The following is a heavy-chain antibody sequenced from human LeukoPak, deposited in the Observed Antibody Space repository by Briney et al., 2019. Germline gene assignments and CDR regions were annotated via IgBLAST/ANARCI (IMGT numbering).Heavy chain of an antibody. CDR1: GFALRSYS. CDR2: ISSTSAYI. J-gene: IGHJ4*02. D-gene: IGHD3/OR15-3a*01. CDR3: ARGRGLLTHLDY. Sequence: GGSLRLSCAASGFALRSYSVTWVRQAPGKGLEWVSSISSTSAYIYYAESVKGRFSISRDNVDNVVHLQMSSLRNEDTAFYYCARGRGLLTHLDYWGQGTLVTVSS. V-gene: IGHV3-21*04.